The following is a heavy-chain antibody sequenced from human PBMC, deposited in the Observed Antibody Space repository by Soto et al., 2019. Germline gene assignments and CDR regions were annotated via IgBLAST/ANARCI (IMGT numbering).Heavy chain of an antibody. Sequence: SETLSLTCAVSGGSISSSNWWSWVRQPPGKGLEWIGEIYHSGSTNYNPSLKSRVTISVDKSKNQFSLKLSSVTAADTAVYYCARARHGGDYDILTGYYNWGQGTLVTVSS. J-gene: IGHJ4*02. CDR2: IYHSGST. CDR3: ARARHGGDYDILTGYYN. D-gene: IGHD3-9*01. CDR1: GGSISSSNW. V-gene: IGHV4-4*02.